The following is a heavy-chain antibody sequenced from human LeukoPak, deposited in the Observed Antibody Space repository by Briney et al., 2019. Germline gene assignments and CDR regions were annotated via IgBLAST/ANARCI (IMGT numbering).Heavy chain of an antibody. CDR1: GDPIIDSNYY. CDR2: IYSGGST. Sequence: SETLSLTCTISGDPIIDSNYYWGWIRQPPGKGLEWIGTIYSGGSTHYTPSLKSRVTISVDTSNNQFSLKLSSVTAADTALYYCARQRELLENFDYWGQGILVTVSS. CDR3: ARQRELLENFDY. D-gene: IGHD1-26*01. J-gene: IGHJ4*02. V-gene: IGHV4-39*01.